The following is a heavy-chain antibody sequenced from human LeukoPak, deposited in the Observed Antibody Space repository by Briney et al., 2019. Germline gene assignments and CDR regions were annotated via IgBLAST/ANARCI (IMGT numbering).Heavy chain of an antibody. CDR2: ISTVNGNT. Sequence: ASVKVSCKASGYTLTSHAITWVRQAPGQGLEWMGWISTVNGNTNYAQKLRGRVTMTRDTSTSTAYMELRSLRSDDTAVFYCARIKTTQTDTSGYYSFDYWGQGTLVTVSS. CDR1: GYTLTSHA. V-gene: IGHV1-18*01. CDR3: ARIKTTQTDTSGYYSFDY. D-gene: IGHD3-22*01. J-gene: IGHJ4*02.